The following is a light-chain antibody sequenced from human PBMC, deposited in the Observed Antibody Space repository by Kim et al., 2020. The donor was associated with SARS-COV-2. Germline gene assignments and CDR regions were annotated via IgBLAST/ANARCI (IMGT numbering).Light chain of an antibody. J-gene: IGKJ4*01. CDR1: QGISSY. Sequence: ANRITQSPSSLSASTGDRVTITCRASQGISSYLAWYQQKPGKAPKLLIYAASTLQSGVPSRFRGSGSGTDFTLTISCLQSEDFATYYCQQYYSYPLTFVGGTKVDIK. V-gene: IGKV1-8*01. CDR3: QQYYSYPLT. CDR2: AAS.